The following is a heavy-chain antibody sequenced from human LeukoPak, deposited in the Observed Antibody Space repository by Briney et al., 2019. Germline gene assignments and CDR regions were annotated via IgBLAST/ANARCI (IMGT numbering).Heavy chain of an antibody. Sequence: GGSLRLSCAASGFTFTHFGMHWVRQAPGKGLDWVAFVRYDGDLRFYADSVQGRFTISRDNSKNTVDLQMNRLRIEDTAVYYCVKESLEGDTWGQGTLVTVSS. CDR1: GFTFTHFG. CDR3: VKESLEGDT. CDR2: VRYDGDLR. J-gene: IGHJ5*02. D-gene: IGHD1-1*01. V-gene: IGHV3-30*02.